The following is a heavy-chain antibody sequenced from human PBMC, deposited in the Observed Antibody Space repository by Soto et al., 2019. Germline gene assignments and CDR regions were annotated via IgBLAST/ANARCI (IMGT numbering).Heavy chain of an antibody. D-gene: IGHD6-19*01. CDR2: FYSSGSI. J-gene: IGHJ5*02. CDR3: ARMYSSGSCCFHP. CDR1: GYFIGAGGYY. V-gene: IGHV4-31*03. Sequence: TLSLTCFVSGYFIGAGGYYWSWIRHHPGKGLEWIGSFYSSGSIIYNPSLRSRVSITGDMSTNQFSMSLTSVTAADTARYYCARMYSSGSCCFHPRGQGTLVTVSS.